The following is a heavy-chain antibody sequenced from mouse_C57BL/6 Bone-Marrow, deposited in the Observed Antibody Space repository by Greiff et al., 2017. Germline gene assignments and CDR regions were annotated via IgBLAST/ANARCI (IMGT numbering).Heavy chain of an antibody. D-gene: IGHD2-5*01. V-gene: IGHV1-63*01. J-gene: IGHJ4*01. CDR1: GYTFTNYW. Sequence: QVQLQQSGAELVRPGTSVKMSCKASGYTFTNYWIGWAKQRPGHGLEWIGDIYPGGGYTNYNEKFKGKATLTADTSSSTAYMQFSSLTSEDSAIYYCARSGHSTLYAMDYWGQGTSVTVSS. CDR3: ARSGHSTLYAMDY. CDR2: IYPGGGYT.